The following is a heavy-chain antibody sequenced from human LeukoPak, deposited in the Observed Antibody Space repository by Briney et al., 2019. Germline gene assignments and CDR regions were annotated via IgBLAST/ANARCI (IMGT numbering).Heavy chain of an antibody. CDR1: GGSISSSSYY. V-gene: IGHV4-39*07. J-gene: IGHJ4*02. Sequence: SETLSLTCTVSGGSISSSSYYWGWIRQPPGKGLEWIGSIYYSGSTYYNPSLKSRVTISVDTSKNQFSLKLSSVTAADTAVYYCARDSPANGDPDYWGQGTLVTVSS. D-gene: IGHD4-17*01. CDR3: ARDSPANGDPDY. CDR2: IYYSGST.